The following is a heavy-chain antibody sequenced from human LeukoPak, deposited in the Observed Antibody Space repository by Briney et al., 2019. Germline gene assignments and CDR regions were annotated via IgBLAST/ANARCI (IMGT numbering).Heavy chain of an antibody. J-gene: IGHJ4*02. D-gene: IGHD3-16*01. CDR2: ISYSGST. CDR1: DDSISSYY. Sequence: PSETLSLTCTVPDDSISSYYWSWIRQPPGKGLEWIGYISYSGSTKFNPSLESRVTISLDTSKNQFSLKVMSVTAADTAVYYCARVGRGDHTWGSYSFDSWGQGSLVTVSS. CDR3: ARVGRGDHTWGSYSFDS. V-gene: IGHV4-59*12.